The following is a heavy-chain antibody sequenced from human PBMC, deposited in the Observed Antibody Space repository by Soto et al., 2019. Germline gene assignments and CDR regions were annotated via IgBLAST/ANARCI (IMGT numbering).Heavy chain of an antibody. Sequence: WGSLRLSGAASGFTFSSYWMSWVRQAPGKGLEWVANIKQDGSEKYYVDSVNGRVTISRDNSKNSLSLQMNSLRAEDTAVYYCATDFSVAIVVAPGHYGMDVWGQGTTVTVSS. CDR3: ATDFSVAIVVAPGHYGMDV. CDR2: IKQDGSEK. CDR1: GFTFSSYW. D-gene: IGHD2-2*03. V-gene: IGHV3-7*01. J-gene: IGHJ6*02.